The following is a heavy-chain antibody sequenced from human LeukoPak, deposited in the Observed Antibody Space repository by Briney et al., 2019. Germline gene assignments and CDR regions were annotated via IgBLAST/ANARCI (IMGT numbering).Heavy chain of an antibody. V-gene: IGHV1-2*02. Sequence: ASVKVSCKASGYTFTAYYIHWVRQAPGQGLEWMGWINPNGGGTNYAQKFQGRVTMTRDTSSSTAYMELSRLRSDDTAVYYCARDHSYYDSGSYSNVDYWGQGTLVTVSS. CDR3: ARDHSYYDSGSYSNVDY. J-gene: IGHJ4*02. CDR2: INPNGGGT. D-gene: IGHD3-10*01. CDR1: GYTFTAYY.